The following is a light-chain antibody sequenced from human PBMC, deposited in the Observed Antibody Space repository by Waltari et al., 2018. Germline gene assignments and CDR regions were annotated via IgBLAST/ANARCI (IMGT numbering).Light chain of an antibody. CDR1: QSVGSY. CDR2: DAS. Sequence: EIVLTQSPATLSLSPGERATLSCGASQSVGSYLAWYQQKPGQAPRLLIYDASNRATGIPPRFSGSGSGTDFTLTISSPEPEDFAVYYCQQRSNWPVTFGPGTKVDIK. V-gene: IGKV3-11*01. CDR3: QQRSNWPVT. J-gene: IGKJ3*01.